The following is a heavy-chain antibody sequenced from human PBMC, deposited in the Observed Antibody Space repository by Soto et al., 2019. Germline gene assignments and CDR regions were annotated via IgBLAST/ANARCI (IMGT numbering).Heavy chain of an antibody. CDR3: TTDWGSGTHYARAFDV. D-gene: IGHD3-16*01. Sequence: EVLLVESGGGLVKPGGSLRLSCAASGFAFKYARMTWVRQAPGKGLEWVGHIRSNIDGATTAYAAPVKGRFTISRDESKNTVDLQMNSLITEDTAVYYCTTDWGSGTHYARAFDVWGLGTMVTVSS. J-gene: IGHJ3*01. V-gene: IGHV3-15*01. CDR1: GFAFKYAR. CDR2: IRSNIDGATT.